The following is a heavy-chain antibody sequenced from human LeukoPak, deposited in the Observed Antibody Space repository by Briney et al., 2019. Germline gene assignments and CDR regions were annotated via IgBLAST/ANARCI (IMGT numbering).Heavy chain of an antibody. V-gene: IGHV1-8*01. CDR1: GYTFTSYD. Sequence: ASVKVSCKASGYTFTSYDINWVRQATGQELEWMGWMNPNSGNTGYAQKFQGRVTMTRNTSISTAYMELSSLRSEDTAVYYCARARRDLGAFDYWGQGTLVTVSS. CDR3: ARARRDLGAFDY. J-gene: IGHJ4*02. CDR2: MNPNSGNT. D-gene: IGHD2-21*02.